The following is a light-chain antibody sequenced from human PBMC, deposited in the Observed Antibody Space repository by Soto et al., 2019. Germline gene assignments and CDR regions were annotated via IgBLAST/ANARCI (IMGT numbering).Light chain of an antibody. V-gene: IGKV1-5*01. CDR3: QQYNSYSGT. Sequence: DIQMTQSPSTLSASVGDRVTITCRASQSISSSLAWYQQKPGKAPKLLIYDASSLESGVPSRFSGSGSGTEFNLTISRLQHDDFATYYCQQYNSYSGTFGQGTKLEIK. J-gene: IGKJ2*01. CDR2: DAS. CDR1: QSISSS.